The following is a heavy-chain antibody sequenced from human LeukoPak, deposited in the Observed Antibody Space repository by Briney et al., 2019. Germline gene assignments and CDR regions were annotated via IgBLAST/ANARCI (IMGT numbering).Heavy chain of an antibody. CDR3: TTDYGDYYFAFDI. CDR2: IKSKTDGGTT. Sequence: SWVRQAPGKGLEWVGRIKSKTDGGTTDYAAPVKGRFTISRDDSKNTLYLQMNSLKTEDTAVYYCTTDYGDYYFAFDIWGQGTMVTVSS. V-gene: IGHV3-15*01. D-gene: IGHD4-17*01. J-gene: IGHJ3*02.